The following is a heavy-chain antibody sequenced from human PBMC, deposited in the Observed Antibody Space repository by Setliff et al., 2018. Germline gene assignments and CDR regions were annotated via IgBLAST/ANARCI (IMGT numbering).Heavy chain of an antibody. D-gene: IGHD1-26*01. J-gene: IGHJ6*03. CDR3: ARSPPNRGVGQGHHMDV. Sequence: GASVKVSCKASGYIFNTFGISWVRRAPGQGLEWIGWISPYNGDTKYAQNLQGRVTMTTDTSTSTAYVEVRSLRSDDTAVYYCARSPPNRGVGQGHHMDVWGKGTTVTVS. V-gene: IGHV1-18*01. CDR2: ISPYNGDT. CDR1: GYIFNTFG.